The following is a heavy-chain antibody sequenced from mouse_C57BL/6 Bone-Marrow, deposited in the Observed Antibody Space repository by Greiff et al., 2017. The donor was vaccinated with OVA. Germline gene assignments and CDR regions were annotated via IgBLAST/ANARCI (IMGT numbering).Heavy chain of an antibody. D-gene: IGHD1-1*02. CDR3: ARKLRVGSPY. Sequence: EVKLVESGGGLVKPGGSLKLSCAASGFTFSSYAMSWVRQTPEKRLEWVATISDGGSYTYYPDNVKGRFTISRDNAKNNLYLQMSHLKSEDTAMYYCARKLRVGSPYWGQGTSVTVSS. J-gene: IGHJ4*01. CDR1: GFTFSSYA. V-gene: IGHV5-4*03. CDR2: ISDGGSYT.